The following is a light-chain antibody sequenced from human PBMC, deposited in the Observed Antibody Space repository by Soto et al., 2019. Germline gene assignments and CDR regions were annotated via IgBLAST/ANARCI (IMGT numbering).Light chain of an antibody. CDR3: QHYDNYPMT. Sequence: MTQSPATLSGSLGERAALSCRASQSVSSKLAWYQQKPGQAPKLLIYGASIRATGIPERFSGSGSETDFTLTISRLEPDDFAVYYCQHYDNYPMTFGQGRRVEI. J-gene: IGKJ5*01. CDR2: GAS. V-gene: IGKV3-15*01. CDR1: QSVSSK.